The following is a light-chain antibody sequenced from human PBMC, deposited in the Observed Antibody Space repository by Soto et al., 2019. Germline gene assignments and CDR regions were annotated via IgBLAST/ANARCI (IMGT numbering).Light chain of an antibody. J-gene: IGLJ1*01. CDR3: SSYSISTAYL. CDR1: SSDVGGYDY. V-gene: IGLV2-14*01. Sequence: QSVLTQPASVSGSPGQSITISFTVTSSDVGGYDYVSWYQLHPGKAPKLMVFEVSNRPSGVSYRFSGSKSGNTASLTISGLQAEDEADYFCSSYSISTAYLFGTGTKVTVL. CDR2: EVS.